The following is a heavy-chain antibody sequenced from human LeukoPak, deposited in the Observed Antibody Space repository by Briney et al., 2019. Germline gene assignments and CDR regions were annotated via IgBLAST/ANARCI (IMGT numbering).Heavy chain of an antibody. V-gene: IGHV4-4*07. J-gene: IGHJ5*02. Sequence: SETLSLTCSVSSGSLSIYCWSWIRQAAGKGLEWIGRTFTSGSTTYNPSLKSRVTMSVDTSRNQFSLKLSSVTAADTAVYYCAREPDFWSGYYTGWFDPWGQGTLVTVSS. D-gene: IGHD3-3*01. CDR1: SGSLSIYC. CDR3: AREPDFWSGYYTGWFDP. CDR2: TFTSGST.